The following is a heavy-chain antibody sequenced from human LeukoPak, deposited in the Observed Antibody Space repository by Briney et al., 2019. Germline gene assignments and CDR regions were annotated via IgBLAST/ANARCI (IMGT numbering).Heavy chain of an antibody. CDR3: ARSYSSSSFDY. V-gene: IGHV4-34*01. CDR2: INHSGST. J-gene: IGHJ4*02. Sequence: SETLSLTCAVYGGSFSGYYWSWIRQSPGKGLEWIGEINHSGSTNYNPSLKSRVTISVDTSKNQFSLKLSSVTAADTAVYYCARSYSSSSFDYWGQGTLVTVSS. D-gene: IGHD6-6*01. CDR1: GGSFSGYY.